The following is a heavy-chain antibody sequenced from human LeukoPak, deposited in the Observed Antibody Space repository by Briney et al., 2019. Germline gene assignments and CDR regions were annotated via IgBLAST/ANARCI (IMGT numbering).Heavy chain of an antibody. D-gene: IGHD2-2*01. CDR2: ISGRDGIT. CDR3: ARDGDSSTSEDYYYYYYMDV. V-gene: IGHV3-23*01. CDR1: VFTLISYA. Sequence: GSLRLSCAASVFTLISYAMSGVPHAPGKGLEWVSAISGRDGITYYPHSVKSHFTISRDNFKNTLYIQMNSIRAHDTSVYYCARDGDSSTSEDYYYYYYMDVWGKGTTVTVSS. J-gene: IGHJ6*03.